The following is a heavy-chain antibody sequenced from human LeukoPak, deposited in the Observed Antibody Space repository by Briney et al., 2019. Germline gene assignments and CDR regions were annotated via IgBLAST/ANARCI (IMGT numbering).Heavy chain of an antibody. CDR1: GASIITYY. J-gene: IGHJ5*02. D-gene: IGHD2-15*01. V-gene: IGHV4-59*01. CDR3: ARVDGGYCSGGSCYANRFDP. CDR2: MYYSGSP. Sequence: SEALFLTCTVSGASIITYYWSWIRQAPGKRLEWIAYMYYSGSPNYNHSLRSRVTMSVDTSAKQFSLKLSSVTAADTAVYYCARVDGGYCSGGSCYANRFDPWGQGTLVTVSS.